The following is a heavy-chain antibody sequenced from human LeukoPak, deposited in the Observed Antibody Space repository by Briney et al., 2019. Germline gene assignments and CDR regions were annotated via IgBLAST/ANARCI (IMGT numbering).Heavy chain of an antibody. CDR1: GDSISSSSYY. CDR3: ARPYGAAGLD. J-gene: IGHJ4*02. V-gene: IGHV4-39*01. CDR2: IYYSGST. D-gene: IGHD4-17*01. Sequence: SETLSLTCTVSGDSISSSSYYWGWIRRPPGKGLEWIGSIYYSGSTYYNPSLKSRVTISVNTSKNQFSLKLSSVTAADTAVYYCARPYGAAGLDWGQGTLVTVSS.